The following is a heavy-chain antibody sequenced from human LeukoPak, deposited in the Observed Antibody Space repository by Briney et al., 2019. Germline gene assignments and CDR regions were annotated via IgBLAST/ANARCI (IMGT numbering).Heavy chain of an antibody. D-gene: IGHD2-2*01. CDR1: GYTFTSYY. V-gene: IGHV1-46*01. CDR2: INPSGGST. J-gene: IGHJ3*02. Sequence: GASVKVSCKASGYTFTSYYMHWVRQAPGQGLEWMGIINPSGGSTSYAQKFQGRVTMTRDTSTSTVYMELSSLRSEDTAVYYCARSKDIVVVPAGRPDAFDIWGQGTMVTVSS. CDR3: ARSKDIVVVPAGRPDAFDI.